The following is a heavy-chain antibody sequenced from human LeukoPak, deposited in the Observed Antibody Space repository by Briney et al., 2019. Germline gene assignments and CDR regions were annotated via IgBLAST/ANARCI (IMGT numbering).Heavy chain of an antibody. CDR2: IHTYNGHT. V-gene: IGHV1-18*01. J-gene: IGHJ4*02. CDR1: GYTFNSYG. D-gene: IGHD3-22*01. Sequence: ASVKVSCKSSGYTFNSYGITWVRQAPGQGLEWMGWIHTYNGHTNYAQKLQGRVTMTTDTSTNTAYMELRSLRSDDTAVYYCARASPGSSGYYYWGQGTLVTVSS. CDR3: ARASPGSSGYYY.